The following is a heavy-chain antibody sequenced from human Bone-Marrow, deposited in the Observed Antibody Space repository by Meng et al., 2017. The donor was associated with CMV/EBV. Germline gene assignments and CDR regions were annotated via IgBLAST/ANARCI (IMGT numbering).Heavy chain of an antibody. CDR2: IIPILGIA. Sequence: SVKVSCKASGGTFSSYAISWVRQAPGQGLEWMGGIIPILGIANYAQKFQGRVTITADKSTSTAYMELSSLRSEDTAVYYCARAIAARSNYYYYGMDGWGQGTTVTVSS. CDR3: ARAIAARSNYYYYGMDG. J-gene: IGHJ6*02. D-gene: IGHD6-6*01. V-gene: IGHV1-69*10. CDR1: GGTFSSYA.